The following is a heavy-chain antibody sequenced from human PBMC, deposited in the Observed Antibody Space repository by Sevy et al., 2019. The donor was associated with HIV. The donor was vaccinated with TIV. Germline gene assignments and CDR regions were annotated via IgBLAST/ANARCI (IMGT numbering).Heavy chain of an antibody. Sequence: GSLRLSCVGSGFTFRNFGVHWLRHAPGKGLEWLSVVSYDGSSKYYVDSVKGRFIVSRDNSKNTLYLQMNSLRTEDTAVYYCARGGSGDYYYYGVDVWGQGTTVTVSS. J-gene: IGHJ6*02. CDR2: VSYDGSSK. V-gene: IGHV3-30*03. CDR1: GFTFRNFG. D-gene: IGHD3-10*01. CDR3: ARGGSGDYYYYGVDV.